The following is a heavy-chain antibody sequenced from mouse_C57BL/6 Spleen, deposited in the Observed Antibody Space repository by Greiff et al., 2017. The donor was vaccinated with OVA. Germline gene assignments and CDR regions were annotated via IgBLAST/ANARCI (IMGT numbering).Heavy chain of an antibody. CDR3: ARARDGYPFAY. Sequence: QVHVKQSGAELVRPGASVKLSCKASGYTFTDYYINWVKQRPGQGLEWIARIYPGSGNTYYNEKFKGKATLTAEKSSSTAYMQLSSLTSEDSAVYFCARARDGYPFAYWGQGTLVTVSA. D-gene: IGHD2-3*01. J-gene: IGHJ3*01. V-gene: IGHV1-76*01. CDR1: GYTFTDYY. CDR2: IYPGSGNT.